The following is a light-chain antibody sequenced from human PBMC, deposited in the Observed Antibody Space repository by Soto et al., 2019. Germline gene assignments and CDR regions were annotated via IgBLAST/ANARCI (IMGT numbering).Light chain of an antibody. CDR1: QSVGRNY. CDR3: QQYASSPLT. CDR2: DAS. V-gene: IGKV3-20*01. Sequence: EIVLTQSPGTLSVSPGERATLSCRASQSVGRNYFAWYQQKPGQAPRLLIYDASSRATGIPDRFSGSGSGTDFTLTISRLEPEDFAVYSCQQYASSPLTFGGGTKVEAK. J-gene: IGKJ4*01.